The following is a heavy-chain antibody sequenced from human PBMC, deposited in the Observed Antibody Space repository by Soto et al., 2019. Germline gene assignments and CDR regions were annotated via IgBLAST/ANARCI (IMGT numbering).Heavy chain of an antibody. D-gene: IGHD3-16*01. Sequence: SGTLCLSCVVSGGSLSSYYRSWIRQAPGKGLEWIGYIYYSGSTNYNPSLKSRVTLSVDTSKNQFSLKLSSVTAADTAVYYCARTWGSPNDYWGRGTLVTVS. CDR2: IYYSGST. J-gene: IGHJ4*02. CDR1: GGSLSSYY. CDR3: ARTWGSPNDY. V-gene: IGHV4-59*01.